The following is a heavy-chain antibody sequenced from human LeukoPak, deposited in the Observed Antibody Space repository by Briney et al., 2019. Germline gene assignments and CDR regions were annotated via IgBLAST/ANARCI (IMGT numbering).Heavy chain of an antibody. Sequence: TGGSLRPSCAASGFTFSSYAMSWVRQAPGKGLEWVSAISGSGGSTYYADSVKGRFTISRDNSKNTLYLQMNSLRAEDTAVYYCAKDSYYDSSGYPDYWGQGTLVTVSS. V-gene: IGHV3-23*01. CDR2: ISGSGGST. CDR3: AKDSYYDSSGYPDY. J-gene: IGHJ4*02. D-gene: IGHD3-22*01. CDR1: GFTFSSYA.